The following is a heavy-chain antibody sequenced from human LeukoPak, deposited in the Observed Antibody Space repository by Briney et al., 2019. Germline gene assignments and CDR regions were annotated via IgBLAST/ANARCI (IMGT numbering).Heavy chain of an antibody. Sequence: SETLSLTCAVYGVSFSGYYWSWIRQPPGGGLEWIGEINHSGSTNYNPSLKSRVTISVDTSKNQFSLKLSSVTAADTAVYYCARAPLRYYYDSSGYKFDYWGQGTLVTVSS. V-gene: IGHV4-34*01. CDR2: INHSGST. CDR3: ARAPLRYYYDSSGYKFDY. D-gene: IGHD3-22*01. J-gene: IGHJ4*02. CDR1: GVSFSGYY.